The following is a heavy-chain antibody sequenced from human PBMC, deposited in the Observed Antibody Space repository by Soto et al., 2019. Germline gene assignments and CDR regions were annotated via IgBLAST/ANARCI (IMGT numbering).Heavy chain of an antibody. CDR2: IYYSGST. D-gene: IGHD2-8*02. CDR1: GGSISSSSYY. Sequence: SETLSLTCTVSGGSISSSSYYWGWIRQPPGKGLEWIGSIYYSGSTYYNPSLKSRVTISVETSKNQFSLKLSSVTAADTAVYYCARLTDQEIDYWGQGTLVTVSS. J-gene: IGHJ4*02. V-gene: IGHV4-39*01. CDR3: ARLTDQEIDY.